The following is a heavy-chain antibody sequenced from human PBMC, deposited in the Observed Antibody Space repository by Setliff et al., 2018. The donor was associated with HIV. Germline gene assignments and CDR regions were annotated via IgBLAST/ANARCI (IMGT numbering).Heavy chain of an antibody. D-gene: IGHD3-10*01. V-gene: IGHV3-30*02. CDR3: AKVSRGTVVRGSITVGYLDS. Sequence: GGSLRLSCAASGFTFSDYGMHWVRQAPGKGLEWVAFIYYDANNQYYADSVKGRFTIARDNSKNTLYLEMSSLRAEDTAIYYCAKVSRGTVVRGSITVGYLDSWGQGTLVTVSS. CDR1: GFTFSDYG. CDR2: IYYDANNQ. J-gene: IGHJ4*02.